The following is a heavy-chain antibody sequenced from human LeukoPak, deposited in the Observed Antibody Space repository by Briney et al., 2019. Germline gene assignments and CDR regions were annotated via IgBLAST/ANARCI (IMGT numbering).Heavy chain of an antibody. D-gene: IGHD3-22*01. J-gene: IGHJ4*02. V-gene: IGHV4-34*01. CDR2: IYYSGTT. Sequence: PSETLSLTCAVYGGSFSGYYWSWIRQPPGKGLEWIGAIYYSGTTNYNPSLMSRVTISVDKSKNQFSLKMNSVTAADTAIYFCARGHYDSSGYCSDYFDSWSQGTVVTVSS. CDR1: GGSFSGYY. CDR3: ARGHYDSSGYCSDYFDS.